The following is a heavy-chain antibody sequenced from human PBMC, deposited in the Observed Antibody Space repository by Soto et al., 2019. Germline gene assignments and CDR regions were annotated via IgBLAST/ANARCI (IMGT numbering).Heavy chain of an antibody. D-gene: IGHD4-17*01. CDR3: ARDRGDYFDY. V-gene: IGHV1-69*04. Sequence: SVKVSCKASGGTFSSYTISWVRQAPGQGLEWMGRIIPILGIANYAQKFQGRVTITADNAKNTLYLQMNSLRAEDTAVYYCARDRGDYFDYWGQGTLVTVSS. J-gene: IGHJ4*02. CDR1: GGTFSSYT. CDR2: IIPILGIA.